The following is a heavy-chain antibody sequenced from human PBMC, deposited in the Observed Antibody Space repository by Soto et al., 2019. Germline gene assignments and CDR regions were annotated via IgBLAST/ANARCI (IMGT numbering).Heavy chain of an antibody. V-gene: IGHV4-59*01. J-gene: IGHJ5*02. Sequence: PSETLSLTCTVSGGSISSYYWNWVRQPPGKGLEWIGYLSNTGSTNYNPSLMSRVTISVDTSKNQFSLKLTSVTAADTAVYYCASSPIAISGLLETWGQGALVTVSS. CDR2: LSNTGST. CDR1: GGSISSYY. CDR3: ASSPIAISGLLET. D-gene: IGHD2-21*01.